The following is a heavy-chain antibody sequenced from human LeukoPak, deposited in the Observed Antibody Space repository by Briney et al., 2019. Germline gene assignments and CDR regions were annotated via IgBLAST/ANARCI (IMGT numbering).Heavy chain of an antibody. V-gene: IGHV4-34*01. CDR3: ARGPTISETGYFDY. J-gene: IGHJ4*03. D-gene: IGHD1-1*01. CDR2: INHRGDT. Sequence: SETLSLTCAVYGGSFSAYYWSLIRQSPGKGLEWIAEINHRGDTNYNPSVKSRVSISVDTSKNQFSLKVTSLTAADTAVYYCARGPTISETGYFDYWGQGTLVTVSS. CDR1: GGSFSAYY.